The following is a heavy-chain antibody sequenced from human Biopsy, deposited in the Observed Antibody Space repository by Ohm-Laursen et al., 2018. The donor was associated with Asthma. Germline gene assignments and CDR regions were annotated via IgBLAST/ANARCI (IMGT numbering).Heavy chain of an antibody. CDR2: IYYTGSD. V-gene: IGHV4-61*01. D-gene: IGHD3-22*01. CDR1: GGSVSTGSYY. CDR3: ARGDSSNWSHYYFDY. J-gene: IGHJ4*02. Sequence: SETLSLTCTVSGGSVSTGSYYWSWIRQPPGKGLEWLGYIYYTGSDNYNPSLKSRVTISVDTSKNQFSLRLNSVTAANTAVYYCARGDSSNWSHYYFDYWGQGTLVTVS.